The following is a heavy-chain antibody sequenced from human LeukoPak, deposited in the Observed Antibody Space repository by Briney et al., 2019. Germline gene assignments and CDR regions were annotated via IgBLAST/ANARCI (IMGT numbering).Heavy chain of an antibody. J-gene: IGHJ6*03. D-gene: IGHD3-3*01. CDR1: GFTVSSNY. CDR2: IYSGGST. Sequence: PGGSLRLSCAASGFTVSSNYMSWVRQAPGKGLEWVSVIYSGGSTYYADSVKGRFTISRDNSKNTLYLQMNSLRAEDTAVYYCARGPDYDFWRDLSTGYYYYYMDVWGKGTTVTVSS. CDR3: ARGPDYDFWRDLSTGYYYYYMDV. V-gene: IGHV3-53*01.